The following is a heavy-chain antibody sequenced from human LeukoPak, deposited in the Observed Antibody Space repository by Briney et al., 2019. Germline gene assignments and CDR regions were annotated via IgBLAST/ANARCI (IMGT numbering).Heavy chain of an antibody. CDR2: IKSDYDGAAT. J-gene: IGHJ4*02. CDR1: GFTFTDAW. Sequence: GGSLRLSCAASGFTFTDAWMSWVRQAPGRGLEWVGRIKSDYDGAATAHAAPLKGRFTISRDDSKNTLYLQMNSLKAEDAAVYYCTTDLGDYGDYIRCWGQGTLVTVSS. V-gene: IGHV3-15*01. CDR3: TTDLGDYGDYIRC. D-gene: IGHD4-17*01.